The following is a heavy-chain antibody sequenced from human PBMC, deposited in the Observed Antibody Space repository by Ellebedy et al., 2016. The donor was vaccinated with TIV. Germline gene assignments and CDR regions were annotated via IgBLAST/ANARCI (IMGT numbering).Heavy chain of an antibody. CDR3: ARGGAYGDYPPGFQH. CDR1: GFAFSSNE. CDR2: ISSSGSTI. J-gene: IGHJ1*01. Sequence: GESLKISCAASGFAFSSNEMNWVRQAPGKGLEWISYISSSGSTIYYADSAKGRFTISRDNAKNSLFLQMNSLRAEDTALYYCARGGAYGDYPPGFQHWGQGTLVTVSS. V-gene: IGHV3-48*03. D-gene: IGHD4-17*01.